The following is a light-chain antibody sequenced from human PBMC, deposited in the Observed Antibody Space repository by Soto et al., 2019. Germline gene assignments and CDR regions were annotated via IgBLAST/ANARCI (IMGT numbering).Light chain of an antibody. CDR1: SSDVGSYNL. CDR2: EGS. J-gene: IGLJ1*01. V-gene: IGLV2-23*01. Sequence: QSALTQPASVSGSPGQSITISCTGTSSDVGSYNLVSWYQQHPGKAPKLMIYEGSKRPSGVSTRFSGSKSGNTASLTISGIQAEDEDDYYCCSYAGSSTPLYVFGTGTKLTVL. CDR3: CSYAGSSTPLYV.